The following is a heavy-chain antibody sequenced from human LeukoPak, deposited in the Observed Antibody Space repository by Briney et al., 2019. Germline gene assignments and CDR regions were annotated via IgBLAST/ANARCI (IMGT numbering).Heavy chain of an antibody. CDR1: GASVRIDN. J-gene: IGHJ3*02. CDR2: MHGSGSP. CDR3: ARDLSVNAFDI. V-gene: IGHV4-59*02. D-gene: IGHD2/OR15-2a*01. Sequence: PSETLSLTCTVSGASVRIDNWIWTRQSQGKGLEWIAYMHGSGSPNYNPSLASRLTLSVDATENLLSLKLTSVTAADTAVYFCARDLSVNAFDIWGQGTLVTVSS.